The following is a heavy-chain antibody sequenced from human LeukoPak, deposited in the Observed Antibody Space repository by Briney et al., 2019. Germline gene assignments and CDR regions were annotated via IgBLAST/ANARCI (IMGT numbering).Heavy chain of an antibody. D-gene: IGHD4-23*01. CDR3: ARGHYGGNRYFDN. Sequence: ASVKVSCKTSGYTFRDYEINWVRQAPGLGLEWVAWIHANSGKAGSAQKFQGRVTLTRDTSTETAFMELSGLTSDYSATYFCARGHYGGNRYFDNWGQGTLVTVSS. V-gene: IGHV1-8*01. CDR2: IHANSGKA. J-gene: IGHJ4*02. CDR1: GYTFRDYE.